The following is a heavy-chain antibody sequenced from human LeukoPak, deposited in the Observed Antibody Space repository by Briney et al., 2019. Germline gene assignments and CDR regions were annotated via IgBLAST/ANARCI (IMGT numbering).Heavy chain of an antibody. V-gene: IGHV4-34*01. D-gene: IGHD6-13*01. Sequence: SETLSLTCAVYGGSFSGYYWSWIRQPPGNGLEWIGEINHSGSTNYNPSLKSRVTISVDTSKNQFSLKLSSVTAADTAVYYCARPRGYSSSWYAPLGYWGQGTLVTVSS. CDR3: ARPRGYSSSWYAPLGY. J-gene: IGHJ4*02. CDR1: GGSFSGYY. CDR2: INHSGST.